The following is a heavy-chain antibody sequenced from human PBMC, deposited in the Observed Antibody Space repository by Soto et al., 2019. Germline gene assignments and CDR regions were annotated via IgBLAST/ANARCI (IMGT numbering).Heavy chain of an antibody. J-gene: IGHJ4*02. V-gene: IGHV1-18*01. CDR2: ISTSKGNT. CDR3: ATRSPAFDF. CDR1: GYTFTSYG. Sequence: QVQLVQSGPEVKKPGASVKVSCKTSGYTFTSYGIAWVRQAPGQGLEWMGWISTSKGNTIYAQKFQGRVTMTTDTSTSTAYMELRSLRSDDTAVYYCATRSPAFDFWGQGTLVTVSS.